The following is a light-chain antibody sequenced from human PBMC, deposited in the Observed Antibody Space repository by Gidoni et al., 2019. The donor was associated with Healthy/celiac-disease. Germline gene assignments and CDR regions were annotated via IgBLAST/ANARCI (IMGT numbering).Light chain of an antibody. CDR2: GNS. CDR3: QSYDSSLSGSQVV. V-gene: IGLV1-40*01. CDR1: SATIGAGYD. J-gene: IGLJ2*01. Sequence: QSVLTQPPSVSGAPWQRVTISCTGSSATIGAGYDVHWYQQLPGPAPKTLIYGNSNRPSGVPERFAGSKSGTSASLAITGLQAEDEAEYYCQSYDSSLSGSQVVFGGGTKLTVL.